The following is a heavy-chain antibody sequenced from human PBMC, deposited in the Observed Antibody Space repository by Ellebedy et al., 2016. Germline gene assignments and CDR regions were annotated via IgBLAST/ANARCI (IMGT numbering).Heavy chain of an antibody. D-gene: IGHD3-16*01. Sequence: ASVKVSCKASGYNFTAFGIHWVRQAPGQRLEWMGWINAGDDLTKHSQKFLGRVTLARDTSASTAYMELSSLRSEDTAVYYCVRDRLMISFGGVPDSWGQGTLVTVSS. CDR1: GYNFTAFG. CDR2: INAGDDLT. CDR3: VRDRLMISFGGVPDS. V-gene: IGHV1-3*01. J-gene: IGHJ5*01.